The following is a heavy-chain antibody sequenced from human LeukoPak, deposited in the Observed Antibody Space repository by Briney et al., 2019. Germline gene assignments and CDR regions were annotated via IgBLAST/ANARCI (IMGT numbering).Heavy chain of an antibody. D-gene: IGHD6-19*01. J-gene: IGHJ4*02. CDR3: ARFSSGWYRGFVGY. CDR2: IYYSGST. Sequence: SETLSLTCTVSGGSISSGGYYRSWIRQHPGKGLEWIGYIYYSGSTYYNPSLKSRVTISVDTSKNQFSLKLSSVTAADTAVYYCARFSSGWYRGFVGYWGQGTLVTVSS. CDR1: GGSISSGGYY. V-gene: IGHV4-31*03.